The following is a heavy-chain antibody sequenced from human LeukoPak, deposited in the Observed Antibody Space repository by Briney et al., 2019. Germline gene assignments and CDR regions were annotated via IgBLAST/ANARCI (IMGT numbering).Heavy chain of an antibody. CDR3: ARVPHYYFGYGYFDT. J-gene: IGHJ4*02. CDR2: IDQSGTT. D-gene: IGHD3/OR15-3a*01. CDR1: GGSFSGYY. Sequence: SATLSPTRVVNGGSFSGYYWSWIHQPPGKGLECMGEIDQSGTTNHNPSLTSRVAITIDTSKNLFTLTLTSMTAPDTAAYYCARVPHYYFGYGYFDTWGQGTRVTVSS. V-gene: IGHV4-34*01.